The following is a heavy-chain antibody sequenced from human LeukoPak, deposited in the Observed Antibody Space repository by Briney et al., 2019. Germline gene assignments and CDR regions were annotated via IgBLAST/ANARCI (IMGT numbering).Heavy chain of an antibody. CDR2: IVVGSGDT. CDR1: GFTFTSSA. Sequence: SVKVSCKASGFTFTSSAVQWVRQARGQRLEWIGCIVVGSGDTNSAQKFQERVTITRDMSTRTAYMELSSLRSEDTAVYYCGADSMPRGVFSYAFDIWGQGTMVTVS. D-gene: IGHD3-10*01. V-gene: IGHV1-58*01. CDR3: GADSMPRGVFSYAFDI. J-gene: IGHJ3*02.